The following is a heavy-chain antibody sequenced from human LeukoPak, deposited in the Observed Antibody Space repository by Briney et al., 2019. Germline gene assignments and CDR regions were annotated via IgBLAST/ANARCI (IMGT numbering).Heavy chain of an antibody. D-gene: IGHD3-10*01. Sequence: KSSETLSLTCTVSGGSISSSSYYWGWIRQPPGKGLEWIGSIYYSGSTYYNPSLKSRVTISVDTSKNQFSLKLSSVTAADTAVYYCARLPMYYYGSGSSFDYWGQGTLVTVSS. J-gene: IGHJ4*02. V-gene: IGHV4-39*01. CDR1: GGSISSSSYY. CDR3: ARLPMYYYGSGSSFDY. CDR2: IYYSGST.